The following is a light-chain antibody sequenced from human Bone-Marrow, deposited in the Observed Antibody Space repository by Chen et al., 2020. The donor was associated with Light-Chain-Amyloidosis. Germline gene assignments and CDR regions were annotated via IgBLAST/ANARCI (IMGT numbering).Light chain of an antibody. V-gene: IGLV3-25*03. CDR1: DLPTKY. J-gene: IGLJ2*01. Sequence: SYELTQPPSVSVAPGQPARITCSGDDLPTKYAYCYQQKPGQAPVLVIHRDTERPSGISERFSGSSSGTTATLTISGVQAEDEADYHCQSADSSGTYEVRFGGGTKLTV. CDR2: RDT. CDR3: QSADSSGTYEVR.